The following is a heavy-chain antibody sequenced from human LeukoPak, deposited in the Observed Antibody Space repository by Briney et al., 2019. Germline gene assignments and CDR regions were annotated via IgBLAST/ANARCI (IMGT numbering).Heavy chain of an antibody. D-gene: IGHD2-15*01. CDR2: IRYDGSNK. CDR1: GFTFSSYG. V-gene: IGHV3-30*02. Sequence: PGGSLRLSCAASGFTFSSYGMHWVRQAPGKGLEWVAFIRYDGSNKYYADSVKGRFTISRDNSKNTLYLQMNSLRAEDTAVYYCAKVAERSESGAFDIWGQGTMVTVSS. CDR3: AKVAERSESGAFDI. J-gene: IGHJ3*02.